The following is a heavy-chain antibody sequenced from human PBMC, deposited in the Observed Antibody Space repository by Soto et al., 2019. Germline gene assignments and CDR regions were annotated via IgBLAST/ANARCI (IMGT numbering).Heavy chain of an antibody. CDR3: AREGRGWYCFDY. J-gene: IGHJ4*02. Sequence: EVQLVETGGGLIQPGGSLRLSCAASGFTVSSNYMSWVRQAPGKGLEWVSVIYSGGSTDCADSVKGRFTISRDNSKNTLYLQMNSLRAEDTAVYYSAREGRGWYCFDYWGQGTLVPVSS. CDR2: IYSGGST. D-gene: IGHD6-19*01. CDR1: GFTVSSNY. V-gene: IGHV3-53*02.